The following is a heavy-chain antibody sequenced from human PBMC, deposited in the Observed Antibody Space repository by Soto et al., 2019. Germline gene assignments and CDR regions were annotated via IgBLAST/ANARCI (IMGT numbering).Heavy chain of an antibody. CDR3: ARVGSSIATRPFDY. V-gene: IGHV4-30-4*01. J-gene: IGHJ4*02. CDR1: GGSISSGDYY. CDR2: IYYSGST. Sequence: QVQLQESGPGLVKPSQTLSLTCTVSGGSISSGDYYWSWIRQPPGKGLEWIGYIYYSGSTYYNPSLKSRVTISVDPSKIPFSLKLSSVTAADTAVYYCARVGSSIATRPFDYWGQGTLVTVSS. D-gene: IGHD6-6*01.